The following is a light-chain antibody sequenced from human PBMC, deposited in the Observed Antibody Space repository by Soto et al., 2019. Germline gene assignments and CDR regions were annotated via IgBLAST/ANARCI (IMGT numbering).Light chain of an antibody. J-gene: IGKJ5*01. CDR2: DAS. CDR3: QQYQTYST. CDR1: QSIRSL. Sequence: DIQMAQSPSTLSASVGDRITMPCRASQSIRSLLAWYQQKPGKAPKVLIYDASSLGSGVPSRFSGSGSGTEFTLTISSLQPDDFATYFCQQYQTYSTFGQGTRLEI. V-gene: IGKV1-5*01.